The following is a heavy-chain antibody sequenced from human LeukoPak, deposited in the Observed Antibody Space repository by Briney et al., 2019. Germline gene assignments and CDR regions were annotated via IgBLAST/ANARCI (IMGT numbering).Heavy chain of an antibody. CDR1: GFTFSSYA. Sequence: GGSLRLSYAPSGFTFSSYAMSWVRQAPGKGLEWVAVISGGGSGTYYADSVKGRFTISRDNSKNTLYLQMNNLRGEDTAEYYCAKDMELASWGQGTLVTVSS. J-gene: IGHJ5*02. CDR2: ISGGGSGT. V-gene: IGHV3-23*01. D-gene: IGHD1-26*01. CDR3: AKDMELAS.